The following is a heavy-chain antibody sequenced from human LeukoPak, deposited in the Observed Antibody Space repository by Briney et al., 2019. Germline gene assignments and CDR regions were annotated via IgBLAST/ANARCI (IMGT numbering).Heavy chain of an antibody. D-gene: IGHD6-6*01. V-gene: IGHV3-21*01. CDR2: ISSSSSYI. J-gene: IGHJ4*02. CDR3: ARAGFALAPHRGTPFDY. CDR1: GFTFSSYS. Sequence: GGSLRLSCAASGFTFSSYSMNWVRQAPGKGLEWVSSISSSSSYIYYADSVKGRFTISRDNAKNSLYLQMNSLRAEDTAVYYCARAGFALAPHRGTPFDYWGQGTLVTVSP.